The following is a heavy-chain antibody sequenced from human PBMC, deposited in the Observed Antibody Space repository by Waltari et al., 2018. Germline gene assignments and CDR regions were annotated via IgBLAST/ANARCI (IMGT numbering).Heavy chain of an antibody. CDR2: ISVSGTYM. J-gene: IGHJ4*02. D-gene: IGHD6-6*01. CDR3: ARVDNRSPSCY. V-gene: IGHV3-21*04. CDR1: GFTFSTYN. Sequence: EVQLVESGGGLVKPGGSLRLSCTASGFTFSTYNMNWVRQAPGKGLEWVSSISVSGTYMSYADSVKGRFTISRDNSKNTLYLQMSSLRAEDTALYHCARVDNRSPSCYWGQGTLVTVSS.